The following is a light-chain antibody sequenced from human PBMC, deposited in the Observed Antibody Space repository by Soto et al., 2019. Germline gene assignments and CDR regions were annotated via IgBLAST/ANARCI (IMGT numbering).Light chain of an antibody. Sequence: QLVLTQSPSASASLGASVKLTCTLSSGHSSYDIAWHQQQPDKGPRFLMTVNSGGSHNKGDGIPDRFSGSSSGAERYLTISSLQHEDEADYYCQTWGTGYVVFGGGTKLTVL. V-gene: IGLV4-69*01. CDR3: QTWGTGYVV. CDR2: VNSGGSH. CDR1: SGHSSYD. J-gene: IGLJ2*01.